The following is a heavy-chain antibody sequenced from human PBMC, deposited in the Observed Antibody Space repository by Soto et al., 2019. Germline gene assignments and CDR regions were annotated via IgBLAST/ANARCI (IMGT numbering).Heavy chain of an antibody. CDR1: GGTFSSYA. Sequence: QVQLVQSGAEVKKPGSSVKVSCKASGGTFSSYAISWVRQAPGQGLEWMGGIIPIFGTANYAQKFQGRVTITADESTSKAYMELSSLRSEDTAVYYCARNPPNSSSWYGAFDIWGQGTMVTVSS. CDR2: IIPIFGTA. V-gene: IGHV1-69*01. D-gene: IGHD6-13*01. CDR3: ARNPPNSSSWYGAFDI. J-gene: IGHJ3*02.